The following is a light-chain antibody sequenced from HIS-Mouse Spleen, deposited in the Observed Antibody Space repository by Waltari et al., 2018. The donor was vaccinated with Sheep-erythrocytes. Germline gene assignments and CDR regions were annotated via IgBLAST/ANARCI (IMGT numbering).Light chain of an antibody. J-gene: IGLJ1*01. Sequence: QSALTQPRSVSGSPGRSVTISCTGTRSDFGRLNYVTWYQQQPGKAPKLMIYDVSKRPSGVPDRFSGSKSGNTASLTISGLQAEDEADYYCCSYAGSYNHVFATGTKVTVL. CDR3: CSYAGSYNHV. V-gene: IGLV2-11*02. CDR2: DVS. CDR1: RSDFGRLNY.